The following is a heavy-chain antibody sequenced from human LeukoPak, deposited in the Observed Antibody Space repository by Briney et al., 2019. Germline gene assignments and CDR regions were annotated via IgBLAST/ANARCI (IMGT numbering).Heavy chain of an antibody. J-gene: IGHJ4*02. CDR3: ARMGQGVRAYFDY. V-gene: IGHV4-39*02. Sequence: SETLSLTCTVSGGSVSSSSYYWGWIRQPPGKGLEWIGSIYYSGSTYYNPPLKSRVTISVDTSKNHFSLKLSSVTAADTAVYYCARMGQGVRAYFDYWGQGTLVTVSS. CDR1: GGSVSSSSYY. CDR2: IYYSGST. D-gene: IGHD1-26*01.